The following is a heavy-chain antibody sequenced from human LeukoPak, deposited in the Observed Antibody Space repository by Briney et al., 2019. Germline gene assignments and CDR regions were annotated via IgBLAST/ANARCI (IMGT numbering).Heavy chain of an antibody. V-gene: IGHV3-23*01. CDR3: AKVLYYYDSSGYCFDY. D-gene: IGHD3-22*01. CDR2: ISGSGGST. J-gene: IGHJ4*02. Sequence: GGSLRLSCAASGFTFSSYGMSWVRQAPGKGLEWVSAISGSGGSTYYADSVKGRFTISRDNSKNTLYPQMNSLRAEDTAVYYCAKVLYYYDSSGYCFDYWGQGTLVTVSS. CDR1: GFTFSSYG.